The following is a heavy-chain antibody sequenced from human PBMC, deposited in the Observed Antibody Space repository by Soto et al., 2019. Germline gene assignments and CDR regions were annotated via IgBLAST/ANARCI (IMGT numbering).Heavy chain of an antibody. D-gene: IGHD2-2*01. CDR3: ARVIRAYQLLFDTRYYYYMDV. Sequence: EVQLVESGGGLVQPGGSLRLSCAASGFTFSSYWMSWVRQAPGKGLEWVANIKQDGSEKYYVDSVRGRFTISRDNAKNSLYLQMNSLRAEDTAVYYCARVIRAYQLLFDTRYYYYMDVWGKGTTVTVSS. CDR2: IKQDGSEK. CDR1: GFTFSSYW. V-gene: IGHV3-7*01. J-gene: IGHJ6*03.